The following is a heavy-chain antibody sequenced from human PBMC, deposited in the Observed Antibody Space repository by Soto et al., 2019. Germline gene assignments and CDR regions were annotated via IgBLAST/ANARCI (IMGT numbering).Heavy chain of an antibody. CDR3: AGTTYYYDSSGYERGAYYYYGMDV. CDR1: GYSFTRYW. J-gene: IGHJ6*02. Sequence: VESLKISCKGSGYSFTRYWIGWVRQVPRKGLEWMGIIYPGDSDTRYSPSFQGQVTISADKSISTAYLQWSSLKASDTAMYYCAGTTYYYDSSGYERGAYYYYGMDVWGQGTKVTVSS. V-gene: IGHV5-51*01. CDR2: IYPGDSDT. D-gene: IGHD3-22*01.